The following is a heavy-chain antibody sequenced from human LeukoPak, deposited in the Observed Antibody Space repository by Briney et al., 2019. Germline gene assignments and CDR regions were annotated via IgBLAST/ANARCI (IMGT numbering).Heavy chain of an antibody. CDR1: GFTFSDYY. J-gene: IGHJ4*02. CDR2: ISSSGSTI. Sequence: PGGSLRLSCAASGFTFSDYYMSWIRQAPGKGLEWISYISSSGSTIYYADSVKGRFTISRDNARNSLCLQMNSLRAEDTAVYYCARERAIASLRPYYFDYWGQETLVTVSS. CDR3: ARERAIASLRPYYFDY. D-gene: IGHD6-6*01. V-gene: IGHV3-11*01.